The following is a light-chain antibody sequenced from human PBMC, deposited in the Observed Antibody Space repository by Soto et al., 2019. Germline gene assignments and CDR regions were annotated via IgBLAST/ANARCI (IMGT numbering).Light chain of an antibody. J-gene: IGKJ1*01. CDR3: QQSYSTPPT. CDR1: QSISSF. V-gene: IGKV1-39*01. CDR2: GAS. Sequence: DIQMTQSPSSLSASVGDRVTITCRASQSISSFLNWYQQKPGKAPKVLIYGASSLLSGVPTRFSGSGSVTDFTLTISSLHPEDFATYYCQQSYSTPPTFCQGTKVDI.